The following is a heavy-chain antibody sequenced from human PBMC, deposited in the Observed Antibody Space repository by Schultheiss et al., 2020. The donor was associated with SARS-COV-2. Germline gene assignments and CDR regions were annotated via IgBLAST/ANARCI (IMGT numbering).Heavy chain of an antibody. CDR2: IYYSGNT. CDR3: ARSHRASSYGMDV. Sequence: SETLSLTCTVSGGSISGYYWSWIRQPPGKGLEWIGYIYYSGNTNYNPSLKSRVTISVDTSKHQFSLKLSSVTAADTAVYYCARSHRASSYGMDVWGQGTTVTVSS. J-gene: IGHJ6*02. V-gene: IGHV4-59*01. D-gene: IGHD6-6*01. CDR1: GGSISGYY.